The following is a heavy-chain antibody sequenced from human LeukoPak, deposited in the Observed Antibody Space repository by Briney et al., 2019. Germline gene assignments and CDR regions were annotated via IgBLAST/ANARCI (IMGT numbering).Heavy chain of an antibody. V-gene: IGHV4-39*01. Sequence: SETLSLTCTVSGGSMSSSSYYWGWIRQTPGKGLGWIGTISYRGSTYYNSSLKSRVTISIDTSKNQFSLKLSSVTAADTAVYYCARHERSSITMVRGVKPKKWFDPWGQGTLVTVSS. D-gene: IGHD3-10*01. CDR3: ARHERSSITMVRGVKPKKWFDP. CDR2: ISYRGST. CDR1: GGSMSSSSYY. J-gene: IGHJ5*02.